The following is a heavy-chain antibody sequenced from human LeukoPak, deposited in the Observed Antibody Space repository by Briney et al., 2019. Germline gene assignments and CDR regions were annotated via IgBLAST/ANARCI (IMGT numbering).Heavy chain of an antibody. J-gene: IGHJ6*02. V-gene: IGHV1-69*05. CDR3: ARSHYGSGSYYNYYYYYGMDV. Sequence: SVKVSCTASGGTFSSYAISWVRQAPGQGLEWMGGIIPIFGTANYAQKFQGRVTITRDTSASTAYMELSSLRSEDTAVYYCARSHYGSGSYYNYYYYYGMDVWGQGTTVTVSS. CDR2: IIPIFGTA. CDR1: GGTFSSYA. D-gene: IGHD3-10*01.